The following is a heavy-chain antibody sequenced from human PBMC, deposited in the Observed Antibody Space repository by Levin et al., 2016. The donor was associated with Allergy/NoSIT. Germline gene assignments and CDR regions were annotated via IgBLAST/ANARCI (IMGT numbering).Heavy chain of an antibody. CDR3: TTSLYGSYLDY. J-gene: IGHJ4*02. D-gene: IGHD1-26*01. V-gene: IGHV3-15*01. CDR2: IKSKTDGGTT. Sequence: GESLKISCSASGFTFSHAWMSWVRQAPGKGLEWVGRIKSKTDGGTTDYAVPVIGRFTISRDDSKNTLYLHMNSLTTEDTAVYYCTTSLYGSYLDYWGQGTLVTVSS. CDR1: GFTFSHAW.